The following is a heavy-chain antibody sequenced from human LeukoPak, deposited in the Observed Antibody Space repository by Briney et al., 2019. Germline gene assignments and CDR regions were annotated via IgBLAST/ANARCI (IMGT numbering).Heavy chain of an antibody. CDR2: VYYTGGT. J-gene: IGHJ6*02. V-gene: IGHV4-59*08. D-gene: IGHD3-22*01. CDR3: AYSSGYYYYYGMDV. CDR1: GGSINSYY. Sequence: PSETLSLTCTVSGGSINSYYWSWIRQPPGKGLEWIGQVYYTGGTDYNPSLKSRVSISLDTPRNQLSLRLTSVTAADTAVYYCAYSSGYYYYYGMDVWGQGTTVTVSS.